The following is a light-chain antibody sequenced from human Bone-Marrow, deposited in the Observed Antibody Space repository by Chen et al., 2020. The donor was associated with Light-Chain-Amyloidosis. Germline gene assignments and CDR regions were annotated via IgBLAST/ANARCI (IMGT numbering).Light chain of an antibody. CDR2: KDT. Sequence: SFELTQPPSVSVSPGQTATITCYGDELPKQYACWYQQKPGQAPVLMIFKDTERPSGIPERFSGSSSGTTVTLTINGVQAEDEADYYCQSADSSGTYVEFGGGTKLTVL. J-gene: IGLJ2*01. V-gene: IGLV3-25*03. CDR1: ELPKQY. CDR3: QSADSSGTYVE.